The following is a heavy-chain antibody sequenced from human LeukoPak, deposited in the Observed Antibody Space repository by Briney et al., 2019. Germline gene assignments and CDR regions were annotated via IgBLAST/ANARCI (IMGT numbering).Heavy chain of an antibody. D-gene: IGHD6-13*01. CDR1: GGSLSSYY. J-gene: IGHJ4*02. CDR3: ARHAAAYDY. CDR2: IYYRGST. V-gene: IGHV4-59*01. Sequence: LTCTVSGGSLSSYYWSWVREPPGKGVERRGYIYYRGSTNYNPSLTSRVTISVDTSNNQFSLKLSSVTAADTAVYYCARHAAAYDYWGQGTLVTVSS.